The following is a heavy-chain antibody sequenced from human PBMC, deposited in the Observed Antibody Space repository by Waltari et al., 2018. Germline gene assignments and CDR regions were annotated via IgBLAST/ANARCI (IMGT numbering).Heavy chain of an antibody. CDR3: ASSTSGNRFDP. J-gene: IGHJ5*02. CDR2: INHSGSN. CDR1: GGSFSGYY. V-gene: IGHV4-34*01. Sequence: QVQLQQWGAGLLKPSETLSLTCAVYGGSFSGYYWSWIRQPPGKGLEWIGEINHSGSNNYNPSLKSRVTISVDTSKNQFSLKLSSVTAADTSVYYCASSTSGNRFDPWGQGTLVTVSS. D-gene: IGHD2-2*01.